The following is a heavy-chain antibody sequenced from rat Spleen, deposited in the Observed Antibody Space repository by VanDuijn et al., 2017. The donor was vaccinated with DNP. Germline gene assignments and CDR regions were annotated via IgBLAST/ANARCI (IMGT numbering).Heavy chain of an antibody. CDR1: GFTFSAYY. Sequence: EVQLVESGGGLVQPGRSLKLSCAASGFTFSAYYMAWVRQAPAKGLEWVATFSYDGSSTYYRDSVKGQFTISRDNAKSTLYLQMDSLRSEDTATYYCARHGIRGTLAYWGQGTLVTVSS. J-gene: IGHJ3*01. D-gene: IGHD4-3*01. CDR3: ARHGIRGTLAY. CDR2: FSYDGSST. V-gene: IGHV5-7*01.